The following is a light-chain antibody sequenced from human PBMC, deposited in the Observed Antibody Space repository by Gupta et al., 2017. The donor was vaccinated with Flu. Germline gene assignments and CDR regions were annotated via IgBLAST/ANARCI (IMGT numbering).Light chain of an antibody. V-gene: IGKV3-20*01. CDR2: GAS. Sequence: EEGTLSCRASQSGTSSYLGWYQQKPGQAPRLLIYGASRRATGIPDRFSGSGSGTEFTLTISRLEPEDFAVYYCQQYVNSPWTFGQGTKVEIK. CDR3: QQYVNSPWT. CDR1: QSGTSSY. J-gene: IGKJ1*01.